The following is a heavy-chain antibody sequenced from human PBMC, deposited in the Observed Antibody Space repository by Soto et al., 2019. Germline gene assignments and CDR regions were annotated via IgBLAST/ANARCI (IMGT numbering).Heavy chain of an antibody. D-gene: IGHD3-3*01. CDR3: AREGTYYDFWSGSNYYYYYYMDV. J-gene: IGHJ6*03. V-gene: IGHV1-2*04. Sequence: ASVKVSCKASGYTFTGYYMHWVRQAPGQGLEWMGWINPNSGGTNYAQKFQGWVTMTRDTSISTAYMELSRLRPDDTAVYYCAREGTYYDFWSGSNYYYYYYMDVWGKGTTVTVSS. CDR2: INPNSGGT. CDR1: GYTFTGYY.